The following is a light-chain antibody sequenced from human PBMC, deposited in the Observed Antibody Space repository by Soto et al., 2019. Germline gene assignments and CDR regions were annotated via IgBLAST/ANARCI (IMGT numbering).Light chain of an antibody. Sequence: IQLTQSPSSLSASVGDRVTITCRASQGISTLFAWYQQKPGKAPKLLIYAASSLQSGVPSRFSGSGSGTDFTLTITSLQPEDFATYYCQQSYIMSEGYTFGQGTKLEIK. V-gene: IGKV1-39*01. J-gene: IGKJ2*01. CDR2: AAS. CDR1: QGISTL. CDR3: QQSYIMSEGYT.